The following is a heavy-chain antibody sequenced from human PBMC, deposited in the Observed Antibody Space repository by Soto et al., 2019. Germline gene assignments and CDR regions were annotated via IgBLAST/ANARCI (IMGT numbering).Heavy chain of an antibody. D-gene: IGHD3-10*01. Sequence: LSLTCTVSGGSISSYYWSWSRQPPGKGLEWIGNIYYIESTNYNPSLKSRVTISVDTSKNQFSLKLTSVTAADTAVYYCARQSASYSYGSGSYYSYFDFWGQGTLVTVSS. CDR3: ARQSASYSYGSGSYYSYFDF. CDR1: GGSISSYY. CDR2: IYYIEST. V-gene: IGHV4-59*08. J-gene: IGHJ4*02.